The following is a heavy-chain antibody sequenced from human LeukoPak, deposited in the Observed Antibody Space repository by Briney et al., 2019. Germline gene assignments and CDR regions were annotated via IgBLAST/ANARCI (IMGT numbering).Heavy chain of an antibody. CDR3: ARGREEHYYGSGIINAFDI. V-gene: IGHV4-39*07. J-gene: IGHJ3*02. CDR1: GGSISSSSYY. D-gene: IGHD3-10*01. Sequence: PSETLSLTCTVSGGSISSSSYYWGWIRQPPGKGLEWIGSIYYSGSTYYNPSLKSRVTISVDTSKNQFSLKLSSVTAADTAVYYCARGREEHYYGSGIINAFDIWGQGTMVTVSS. CDR2: IYYSGST.